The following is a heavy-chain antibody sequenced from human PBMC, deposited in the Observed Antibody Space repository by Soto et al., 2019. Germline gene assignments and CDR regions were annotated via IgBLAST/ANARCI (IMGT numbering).Heavy chain of an antibody. CDR1: GFSLSTSGVG. CDR3: APRVAVAGMVWFDP. Sequence: QITLKESGPTLVKPTQTLTLTCTFSGFSLSTSGVGVGWIRQPPGKALEWLALIYWDDDKRYSPSLKSRLTITKDTSKNQVVLTMTNMDPVDTATYYCAPRVAVAGMVWFDPWGQGTLVTVSS. V-gene: IGHV2-5*02. CDR2: IYWDDDK. J-gene: IGHJ5*02. D-gene: IGHD6-19*01.